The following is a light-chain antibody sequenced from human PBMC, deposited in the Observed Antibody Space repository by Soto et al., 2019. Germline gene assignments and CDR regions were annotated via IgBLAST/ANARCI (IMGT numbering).Light chain of an antibody. J-gene: IGLJ1*01. CDR2: EVS. V-gene: IGLV2-14*01. Sequence: QSALTQPASVSGSPGQSITISCTGTRSDVGGYNYVSWFQQRPGTAPKVIIYEVSNRPSGVSNRFSGSKSDNTASLTISGLQAEDEADYYCSSYTSSSGFVFGTGTKVTVL. CDR1: RSDVGGYNY. CDR3: SSYTSSSGFV.